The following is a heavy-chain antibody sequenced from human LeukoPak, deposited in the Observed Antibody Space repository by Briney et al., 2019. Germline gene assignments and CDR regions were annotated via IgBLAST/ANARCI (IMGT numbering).Heavy chain of an antibody. Sequence: SETLSLTCAVYGGSFSGYYWSWIRQPPGKGLEWIGEINRSGSTNYNPSLKSRVTISVDTSKNQFSLKLSSVTAADTAVYYCARVPHAYDFWSGYYSFWFDPWGQGTLVTVSS. V-gene: IGHV4-34*01. J-gene: IGHJ5*02. CDR2: INRSGST. CDR1: GGSFSGYY. D-gene: IGHD3-3*01. CDR3: ARVPHAYDFWSGYYSFWFDP.